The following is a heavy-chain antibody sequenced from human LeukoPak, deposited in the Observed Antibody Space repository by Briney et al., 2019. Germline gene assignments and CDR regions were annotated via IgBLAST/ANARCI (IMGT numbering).Heavy chain of an antibody. J-gene: IGHJ4*02. CDR2: ISSSSSTI. CDR3: TTGRGAMIVVVPSY. V-gene: IGHV3-48*04. Sequence: GGSLRLSCAASGFTFSSYSMNWVRQAPGKGLEWVSYISSSSSTIYYADSVKGRFTISRDNAKNSLYLQMNSLRAEDTAVYYCTTGRGAMIVVVPSYWGQGTLVTVSS. CDR1: GFTFSSYS. D-gene: IGHD3-22*01.